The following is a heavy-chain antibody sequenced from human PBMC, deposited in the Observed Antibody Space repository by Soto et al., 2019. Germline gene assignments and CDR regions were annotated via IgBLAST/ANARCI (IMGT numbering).Heavy chain of an antibody. V-gene: IGHV1-69*01. CDR3: ARIPRYSYATSDPLDN. D-gene: IGHD2-15*01. J-gene: IGHJ4*02. Sequence: QVHLVQSGSEVKKPGSSVTVSCKASGGTFNTYTFSWVRQAPGQGLEWMCSILPIMDSVNYAHDFRGRLSITADPSTTTAYMELTSLTSHDTAMYYCARIPRYSYATSDPLDNWGQGTLVTVSS. CDR1: GGTFNTYT. CDR2: ILPIMDSV.